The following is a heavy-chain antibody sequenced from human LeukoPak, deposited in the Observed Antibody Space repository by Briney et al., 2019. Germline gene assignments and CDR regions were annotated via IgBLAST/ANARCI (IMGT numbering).Heavy chain of an antibody. CDR1: GGSISSSSYY. CDR2: IYYSGST. D-gene: IGHD3-9*01. V-gene: IGHV4-39*01. Sequence: SETLSLTCTVSGGSISSSSYYWGWIRQPPGKGLEWIGSIYYSGSTYYNPSLKSRVTISVDTSKNQFSLKLSSVTAADTAVYYCARYYDILTGFDYWGQGTLATVSS. CDR3: ARYYDILTGFDY. J-gene: IGHJ4*02.